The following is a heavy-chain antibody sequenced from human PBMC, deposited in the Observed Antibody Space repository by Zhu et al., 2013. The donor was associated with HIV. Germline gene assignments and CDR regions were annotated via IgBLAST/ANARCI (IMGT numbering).Heavy chain of an antibody. D-gene: IGHD3-22*01. CDR3: GRHHNSGYYSYFDY. Sequence: QERLVQSGAELAKPGSSVRVSCQASGDSFSSDPIAWVRQSPAGGLAWIGAHIPVFDMSRYSQRFQGRVTFTADRSSRTAYMELSSLRSEDTAVYYCGRHHNSGYYSYFDYWGQGTLVTVSS. CDR1: GDSFSSDP. V-gene: IGHV1-69*17. J-gene: IGHJ4*02. CDR2: HIPVFDMS.